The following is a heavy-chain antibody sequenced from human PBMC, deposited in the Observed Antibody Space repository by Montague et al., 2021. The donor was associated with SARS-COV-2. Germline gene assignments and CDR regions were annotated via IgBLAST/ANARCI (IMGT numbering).Heavy chain of an antibody. CDR2: IYYSGST. Sequence: SETLSLTCTVSGGSISSSSYYWSWIRQSPEKGLEWIGYIYYSGSTMYNPSLKSRVTISLDTSKNLFSLKLTSVTTADTAVYYCARGVGMDVWGQGTTVTVSS. CDR1: GGSISSSSYY. CDR3: ARGVGMDV. V-gene: IGHV4-61*01. J-gene: IGHJ6*02.